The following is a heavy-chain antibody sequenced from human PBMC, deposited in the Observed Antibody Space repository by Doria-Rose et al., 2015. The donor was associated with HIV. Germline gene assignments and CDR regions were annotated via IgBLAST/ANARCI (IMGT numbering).Heavy chain of an antibody. V-gene: IGHV3-30*03. J-gene: IGHJ4*02. Sequence: VRHAPGKGLEWVAVISYDGSNKYYADSVKGRFTISRDNSKNTLYLQMNSLRAEDTAVYYCASPNSSIAARPGLDYWGQGTLATVSS. CDR2: ISYDGSNK. D-gene: IGHD6-6*01. CDR3: ASPNSSIAARPGLDY.